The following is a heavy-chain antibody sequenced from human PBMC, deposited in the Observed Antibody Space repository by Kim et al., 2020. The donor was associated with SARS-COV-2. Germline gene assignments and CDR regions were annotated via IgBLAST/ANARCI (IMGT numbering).Heavy chain of an antibody. Sequence: GGSLRLSCAVSGLTVNSNYMSWVRQAPGKGLEWVSIIYSAGNTYYPDSLKGRFTISRDDSMNTLYLQMNILRADDTAVYYYARVQVSTTADYFDFWGQGT. CDR1: GLTVNSNY. CDR3: ARVQVSTTADYFDF. D-gene: IGHD2-2*01. V-gene: IGHV3-66*01. J-gene: IGHJ4*02. CDR2: IYSAGNT.